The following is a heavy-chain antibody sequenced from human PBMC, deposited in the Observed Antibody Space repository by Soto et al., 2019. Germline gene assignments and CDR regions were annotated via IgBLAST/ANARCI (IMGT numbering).Heavy chain of an antibody. CDR2: IDTSGHST. J-gene: IGHJ4*02. V-gene: IGHV3-74*01. CDR3: AKDSWYFDL. D-gene: IGHD6-13*01. CDR1: ENVSQTFW. Sequence: GTLRPSCEASENVSQTFWLHLVRHVPGKGLVWVARIDTSGHSTNYAESVKGRFTISRDNAKNTVSLQMNSLRVEDTGVYYCAKDSWYFDLWSQGSQVTVSS.